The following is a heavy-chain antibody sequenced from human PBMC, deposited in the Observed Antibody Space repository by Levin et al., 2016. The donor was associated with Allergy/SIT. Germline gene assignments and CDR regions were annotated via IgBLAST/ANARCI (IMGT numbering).Heavy chain of an antibody. V-gene: IGHV1-2*04. CDR2: INPNSGGT. CDR3: ARGARLRYFDWYRGDAFDI. D-gene: IGHD3-9*01. Sequence: ASVKVSCKASGYTFTGYYMHWVRQAPGQGLEWMGWINPNSGGTNYAQKFQGWVTMTRDTSISTAYMELSRLRSDDTAVYYCARGARLRYFDWYRGDAFDIWGQGTMVTVSS. J-gene: IGHJ3*02. CDR1: GYTFTGYY.